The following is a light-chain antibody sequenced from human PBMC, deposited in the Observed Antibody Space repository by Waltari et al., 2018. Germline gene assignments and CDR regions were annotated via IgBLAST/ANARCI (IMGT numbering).Light chain of an antibody. Sequence: DIQLTQSPSSLSSSVGDRVTITCRASQSISSDLNWYQQKPGKAPKVLIYAASNLQSGVPSRFSGSGSDTDFTLTISSLQAEDSATYYCQKSSSWTFGQGTKVEIK. J-gene: IGKJ1*01. CDR3: QKSSSWT. CDR1: QSISSD. CDR2: AAS. V-gene: IGKV1-39*01.